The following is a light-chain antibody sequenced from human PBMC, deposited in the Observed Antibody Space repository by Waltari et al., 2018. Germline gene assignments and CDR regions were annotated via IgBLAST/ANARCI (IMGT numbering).Light chain of an antibody. CDR2: EVN. J-gene: IGLJ3*02. Sequence: QSALTLPASVSGSPGQSISISCTGTSNDIGSYNRVSWYQPHPGKAPKLLIYEVNKRPSGVSGRVSGSKAGNTASLTISGLQAEDEGDYYCCSYRGGHSWVFGGGAKLTVL. CDR3: CSYRGGHSWV. V-gene: IGLV2-23*02. CDR1: SNDIGSYNR.